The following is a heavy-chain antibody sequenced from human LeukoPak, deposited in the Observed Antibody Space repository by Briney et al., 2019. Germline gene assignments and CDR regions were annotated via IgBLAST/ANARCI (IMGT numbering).Heavy chain of an antibody. J-gene: IGHJ4*02. D-gene: IGHD1-26*01. CDR2: ISGSGGST. CDR1: GFTFSSYG. Sequence: GGSLRLSCAASGFTFSSYGMSWVRQAPGKGLEWVSAISGSGGSTYYADSVKGRFTISRDNAKNSLYLQMNSLRAEDTAVYYCARALELIVGGTPDYFGYWGQGTLVTVSS. CDR3: ARALELIVGGTPDYFGY. V-gene: IGHV3-23*01.